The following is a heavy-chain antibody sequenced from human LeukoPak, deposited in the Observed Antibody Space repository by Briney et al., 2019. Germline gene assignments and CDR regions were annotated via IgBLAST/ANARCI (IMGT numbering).Heavy chain of an antibody. CDR2: IYYSGST. CDR3: ARDRNDSIDY. Sequence: SETLSLTCIVSGGSISSYYWSWIRQPPGKGLEWIGYIYYSGSTNYNPSLKSRVTISVDTSKNQFSLKLSSVTAADTAVYYCARDRNDSIDYWGQGTMVTVSS. J-gene: IGHJ3*01. V-gene: IGHV4-59*01. CDR1: GGSISSYY. D-gene: IGHD1-1*01.